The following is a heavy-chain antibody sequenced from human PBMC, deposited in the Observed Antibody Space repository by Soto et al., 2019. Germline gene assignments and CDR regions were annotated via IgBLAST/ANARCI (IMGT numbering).Heavy chain of an antibody. J-gene: IGHJ3*02. Sequence: GASVKVSCKASGYTFTGYCMHWVLQGPGEGVEWMGGINPNSGGTNYAQKFQGRVTMTRDTSISTAYMELSRLRSDDTAVYYCARAKKTLGYCSGGSCGAFDIWGQGTMVTVSS. CDR3: ARAKKTLGYCSGGSCGAFDI. D-gene: IGHD2-15*01. V-gene: IGHV1-2*02. CDR1: GYTFTGYC. CDR2: INPNSGGT.